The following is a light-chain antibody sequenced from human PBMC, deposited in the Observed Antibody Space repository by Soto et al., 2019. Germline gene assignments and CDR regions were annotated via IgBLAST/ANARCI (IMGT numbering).Light chain of an antibody. CDR1: QSISSW. CDR2: KAS. Sequence: DIQMTQSPSTLSASVGDRVTITCRASQSISSWLAWYQQKPGKATKLLIYKASSLESGVTSMFSGTGSGTEFTLTISSLQPDDFATYYCQQYNSYSVTFGQGTKVEIK. J-gene: IGKJ1*01. CDR3: QQYNSYSVT. V-gene: IGKV1-5*03.